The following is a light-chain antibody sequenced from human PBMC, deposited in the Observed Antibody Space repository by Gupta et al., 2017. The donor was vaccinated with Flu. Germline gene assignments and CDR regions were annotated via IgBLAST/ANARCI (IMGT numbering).Light chain of an antibody. CDR2: LVS. CDR1: QSLVYSNGYNY. CDR3: LQALETPYS. Sequence: DIVMTQSPLSLPVPPGEPASISCRSSQSLVYSNGYNYLDWYLQKPGQPPQLLTYLVSNRASGVPDRFSGSGSGTDFTLKISRVEAEDVGVYYCLQALETPYSFGQGTKLEIK. J-gene: IGKJ2*03. V-gene: IGKV2-28*01.